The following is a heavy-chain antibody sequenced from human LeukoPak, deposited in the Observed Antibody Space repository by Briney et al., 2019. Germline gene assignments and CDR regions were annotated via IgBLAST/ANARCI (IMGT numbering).Heavy chain of an antibody. J-gene: IGHJ5*02. CDR2: IYYDGNT. CDR3: ARGWAGFDP. D-gene: IGHD3-16*01. CDR1: GAVISSGGYS. V-gene: IGHV4-30-4*07. Sequence: PSETLSLACAVSGAVISSGGYSWSWIRQPPGRGLEWIGNIYYDGNTHYNPSLKSPFNITLDTSKNHFSLILTSVTAADTAVYYCARGWAGFDPWGQGTLVTVSS.